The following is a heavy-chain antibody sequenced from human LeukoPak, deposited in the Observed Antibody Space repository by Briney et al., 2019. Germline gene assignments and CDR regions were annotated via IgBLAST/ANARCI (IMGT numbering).Heavy chain of an antibody. V-gene: IGHV3-11*01. D-gene: IGHD5-18*01. Sequence: GGSLRLSCAASGFTFSGYYMSWIRQAPGKGLEWVSYISSSGSTIYYADSVKGRFTISRDNAKNSLYLQMNSLRAEDTAVYYCARDSKVDTAMVRYWYFDLWGRGTLVTVSS. CDR1: GFTFSGYY. CDR2: ISSSGSTI. J-gene: IGHJ2*01. CDR3: ARDSKVDTAMVRYWYFDL.